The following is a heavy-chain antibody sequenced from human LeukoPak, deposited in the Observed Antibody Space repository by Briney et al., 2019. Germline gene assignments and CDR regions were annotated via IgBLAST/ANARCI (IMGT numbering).Heavy chain of an antibody. V-gene: IGHV3-21*01. CDR3: ARGPDGAAAIYYYYMDV. CDR2: ISSSGTNM. CDR1: GFTFNNAW. D-gene: IGHD6-13*01. Sequence: GGSLRLSCAASGFTFNNAWMNWVRQAPGKGLEWVSSISSSGTNMYYADSVKGRFTISRDNAKNSLSLQMNSLRAEDTAVYYCARGPDGAAAIYYYYMDVWGKGTTVTVSS. J-gene: IGHJ6*03.